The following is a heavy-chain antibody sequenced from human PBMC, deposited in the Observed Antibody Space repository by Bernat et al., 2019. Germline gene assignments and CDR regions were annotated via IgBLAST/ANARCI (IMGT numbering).Heavy chain of an antibody. D-gene: IGHD3-10*01. CDR3: TTQFGEIWFGELLSDY. CDR1: GFTFSNAW. V-gene: IGHV3-15*07. Sequence: EVQLVESGGGLVKPGGSLTLSCAASGFTFSNAWMNWVRQAPGKGLEWVGRIKSKTDGGTTDYAAPVKGRFTISRDDSKNTLYLQMNSLKTEDTAVYYCTTQFGEIWFGELLSDYWGQGTLVTVSS. J-gene: IGHJ4*02. CDR2: IKSKTDGGTT.